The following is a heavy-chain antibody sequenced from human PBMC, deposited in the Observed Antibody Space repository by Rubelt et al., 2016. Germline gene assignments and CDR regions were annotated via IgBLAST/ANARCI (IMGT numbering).Heavy chain of an antibody. Sequence: QVQLQQWGAGLLKPSETLSLTCAVYGGSFSGYYWSWIRQPPGKGLEWIGEINHSGSTNYNPSLKSRLTISVDTSKNQFSLKLSSVTAADTAVYYCARVTGGSSDYWGQGTLVTVSS. D-gene: IGHD3-16*01. CDR1: GGSFSGYY. V-gene: IGHV4-34*01. J-gene: IGHJ4*02. CDR2: INHSGST. CDR3: ARVTGGSSDY.